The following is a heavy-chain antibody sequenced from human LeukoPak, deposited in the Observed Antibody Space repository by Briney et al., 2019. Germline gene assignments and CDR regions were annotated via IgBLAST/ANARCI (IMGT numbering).Heavy chain of an antibody. Sequence: SETLSLTCTVSGDSIGSSSYYWGWIRQAPGKGLEFIATISYSGTTYYNPSLKSRVTISVDTPKNPFSLRLTSVTAADTALYYCARVGDYYDSSGSLYYFQFWGQGTLVTVSS. V-gene: IGHV4-39*01. CDR2: ISYSGTT. D-gene: IGHD3-22*01. CDR3: ARVGDYYDSSGSLYYFQF. CDR1: GDSIGSSSYY. J-gene: IGHJ4*02.